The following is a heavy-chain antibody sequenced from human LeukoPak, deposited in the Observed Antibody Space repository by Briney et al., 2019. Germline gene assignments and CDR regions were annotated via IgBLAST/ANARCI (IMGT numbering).Heavy chain of an antibody. CDR3: AILKGELPELDFDY. V-gene: IGHV4-39*01. CDR2: IYYSGSA. Sequence: SETLSLTCTVSGGSISSSSYYWGWIRQPPGKGLEWIGSIYYSGSAYYNPSLKSRVTISVDTSKNQLSLKLSSVTAADTAVYYCAILKGELPELDFDYWGQGTLATVSS. J-gene: IGHJ4*02. CDR1: GGSISSSSYY. D-gene: IGHD1-26*01.